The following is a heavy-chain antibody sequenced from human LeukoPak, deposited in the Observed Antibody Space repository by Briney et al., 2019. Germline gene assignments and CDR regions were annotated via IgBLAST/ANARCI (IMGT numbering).Heavy chain of an antibody. CDR2: INHSGST. D-gene: IGHD3-22*01. J-gene: IGHJ4*02. V-gene: IGHV4-34*01. Sequence: SETLSLTCAVYGGSFSGYYWSWIRQPPGKGLEWIGEINHSGSTNYNPSLKSRATISVDTSKNQFSLKLSSVTAADTAVYYCARMIRILDYWGQGTLVTVSS. CDR1: GGSFSGYY. CDR3: ARMIRILDY.